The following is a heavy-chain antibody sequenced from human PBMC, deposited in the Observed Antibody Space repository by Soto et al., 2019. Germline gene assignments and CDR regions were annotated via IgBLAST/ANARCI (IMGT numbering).Heavy chain of an antibody. CDR3: ARISLDPMYYYGMDV. J-gene: IGHJ6*02. Sequence: SGPTLVNPTQTLTLTCTFSGFSLSTSGMCVSWIRQPPGKALEWLALIDWGDDKYYSTSLKTRLTISKDTSKNQVVLTMTNMDPVDTATYYCARISLDPMYYYGMDVWGQGTTVTVSS. CDR1: GFSLSTSGMC. CDR2: IDWGDDK. V-gene: IGHV2-70*01. D-gene: IGHD3-16*02.